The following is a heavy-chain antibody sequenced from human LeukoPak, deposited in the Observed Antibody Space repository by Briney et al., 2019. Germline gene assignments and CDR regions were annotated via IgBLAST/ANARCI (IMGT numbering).Heavy chain of an antibody. J-gene: IGHJ5*02. CDR1: GGSISSYY. CDR2: IYYSGST. D-gene: IGHD6-13*01. V-gene: IGHV4-59*01. CDR3: ARDRPRHMYSSSWQDNWFDP. Sequence: TSETLSLTCIVSGGSISSYYWSWIRQPPGKGLEWIGYIYYSGSTNYNPSLKSRVTISVDTSKNQFSLKLSSVTAADTAVYYCARDRPRHMYSSSWQDNWFDPWGQGTLVTVSS.